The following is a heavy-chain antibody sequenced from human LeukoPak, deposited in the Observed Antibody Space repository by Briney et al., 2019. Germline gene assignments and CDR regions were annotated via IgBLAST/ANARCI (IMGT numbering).Heavy chain of an antibody. V-gene: IGHV3-23*01. D-gene: IGHD3-3*01. CDR2: ISGSGGST. Sequence: GGSLRLSCAASGFTFSSYAMSWVRQAPGKGLEWVSAISGSGGSTYYADSVKGRFTISRDNSENTLYLQMNSLRAEDTAVYYCAKDYDFWSGPNDIWGQGTMVTVSS. CDR1: GFTFSSYA. CDR3: AKDYDFWSGPNDI. J-gene: IGHJ3*02.